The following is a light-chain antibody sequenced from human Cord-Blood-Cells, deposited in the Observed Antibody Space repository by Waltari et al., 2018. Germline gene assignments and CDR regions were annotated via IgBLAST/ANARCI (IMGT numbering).Light chain of an antibody. J-gene: IGKJ3*01. Sequence: DRVTITCRASQSISSYLNWYQQKPGKAPKLLIYAATSLQSVVPSMFSGSGSGTDFTLTISRLQPEDFATYYCQQSYSTPFTFGPGTKVDIK. CDR2: AAT. CDR1: QSISSY. V-gene: IGKV1-39*01. CDR3: QQSYSTPFT.